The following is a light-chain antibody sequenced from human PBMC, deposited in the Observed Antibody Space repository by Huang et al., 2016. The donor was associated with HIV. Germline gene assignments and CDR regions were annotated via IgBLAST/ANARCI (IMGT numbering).Light chain of an antibody. Sequence: DIQMTQSPSSLSTFVGDRVTITCRASQNINTFLHWYQEKPGKAPRLLIYSASSLEQGVPSRFRGSASGTEFTLTVSSVQPDDSATYYCQQTYRTPYTFGQGTKLDI. V-gene: IGKV1-39*01. J-gene: IGKJ2*01. CDR2: SAS. CDR1: QNINTF. CDR3: QQTYRTPYT.